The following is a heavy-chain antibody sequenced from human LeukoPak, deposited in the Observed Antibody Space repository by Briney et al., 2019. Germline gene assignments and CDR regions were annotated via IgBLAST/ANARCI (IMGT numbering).Heavy chain of an antibody. V-gene: IGHV3-7*01. CDR1: GVTFSTYW. CDR2: IKENGSEK. D-gene: IGHD3-22*01. Sequence: GGPLRLSCAASGVTFSTYWMSWVRQAPGKGLEWVANIKENGSEKYYVDSVNGRFTISTDNAKNSLYLQMHSLRAEDTAVYYCARIKYYYDSSGKTAGAFDIWGQGTMVTVSS. J-gene: IGHJ3*02. CDR3: ARIKYYYDSSGKTAGAFDI.